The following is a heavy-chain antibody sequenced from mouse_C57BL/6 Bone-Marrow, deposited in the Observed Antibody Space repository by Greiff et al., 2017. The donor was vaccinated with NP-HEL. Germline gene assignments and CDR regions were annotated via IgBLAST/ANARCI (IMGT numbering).Heavy chain of an antibody. J-gene: IGHJ3*01. V-gene: IGHV2-9*01. Sequence: VQLVESGPGLVAPSQSLSISCTVSGFSLTSYGVDWVRQPPGKGLEWLGVIWGGGSTNYYSALMSRLSISKDNSKSQVFLKMNSLQTARTTMYYCAKRYGYGWFAYWGQGTLVTVSA. CDR2: IWGGGST. D-gene: IGHD2-2*01. CDR3: AKRYGYGWFAY. CDR1: GFSLTSYG.